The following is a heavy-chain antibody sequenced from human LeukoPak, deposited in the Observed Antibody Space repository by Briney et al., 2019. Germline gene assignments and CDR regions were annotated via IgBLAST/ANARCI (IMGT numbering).Heavy chain of an antibody. D-gene: IGHD1-7*01. CDR3: ARDRWNYLPGVDYYYGMDV. V-gene: IGHV1-18*04. CDR2: ISAYNGNT. J-gene: IGHJ6*02. CDR1: GYTFIDYY. Sequence: ASVKVSCKASGYTFIDYYMHWVRQAPGQGLEWMGWISAYNGNTNYAQKLQGRVTMTTDTSTSTAYMELRSLRSDDTAVYYCARDRWNYLPGVDYYYGMDVWGQGTTVTVSS.